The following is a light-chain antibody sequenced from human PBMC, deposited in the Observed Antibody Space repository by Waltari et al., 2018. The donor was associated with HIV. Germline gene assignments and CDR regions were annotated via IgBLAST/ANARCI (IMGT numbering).Light chain of an antibody. V-gene: IGKV1-39*01. CDR2: AAS. CDR3: QQSYSTWT. J-gene: IGKJ1*01. Sequence: IQMPQSPSSMCASVGASVTITCRASQSISSYLNWYQQNPGKAPKLLIYAASSLQSGVPSRFSGSGSGTDFTLTISSLQPEDCATYYGQQSYSTWTFGQGTKVEIK. CDR1: QSISSY.